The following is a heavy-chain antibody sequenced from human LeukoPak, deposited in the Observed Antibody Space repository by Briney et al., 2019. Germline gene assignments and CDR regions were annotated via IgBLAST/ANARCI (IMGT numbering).Heavy chain of an antibody. V-gene: IGHV4-61*02. CDR3: ARDGTSGYDSDYYYYMDV. CDR2: IYTSGST. J-gene: IGHJ6*03. CDR1: GGSISSGSYY. D-gene: IGHD5-12*01. Sequence: SQTLSLTCTVSGGSISSGSYYWSWIRQPAGKGLEWIGRIYTSGSTNYNPSLKSRVTISVDTSKNQFSLKLSSVTAADTAVYYCARDGTSGYDSDYYYYMDVWGKGTTVTVSS.